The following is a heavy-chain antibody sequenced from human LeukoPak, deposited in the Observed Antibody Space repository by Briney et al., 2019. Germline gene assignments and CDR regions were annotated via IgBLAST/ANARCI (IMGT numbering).Heavy chain of an antibody. Sequence: PGGSLRLSCAASGFTFSRYWMHWVRQAPGKGLLWVSRINSDGSSTYYADSVKGRFTTSRDNAKNALHLQMNSLTAEDPAVYYCVLDLFSSFAFDIWGQGTMVTVSS. CDR1: GFTFSRYW. CDR3: VLDLFSSFAFDI. V-gene: IGHV3-74*01. CDR2: INSDGSST. J-gene: IGHJ3*02. D-gene: IGHD3/OR15-3a*01.